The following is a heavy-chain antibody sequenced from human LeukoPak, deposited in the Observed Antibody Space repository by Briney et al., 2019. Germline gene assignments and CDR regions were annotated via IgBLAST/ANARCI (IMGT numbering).Heavy chain of an antibody. CDR3: ARVGLNYGGNSGIDY. CDR1: GDSVSSNSAA. Sequence: SQTLSLTCVISGDSVSSNSAAWNWIRQSPSRGLEWLGRTYYRSKRYNDYAGSVKSRITINPDTSNNQFSLQLNSVTPEDTALYYCARVGLNYGGNSGIDYWGQGTLVTVSS. V-gene: IGHV6-1*01. CDR2: TYYRSKRYN. D-gene: IGHD4-23*01. J-gene: IGHJ4*02.